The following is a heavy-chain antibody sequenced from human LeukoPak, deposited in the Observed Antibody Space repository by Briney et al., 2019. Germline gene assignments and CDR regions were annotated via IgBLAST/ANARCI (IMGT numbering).Heavy chain of an antibody. V-gene: IGHV4-39*01. J-gene: IGHJ4*02. CDR3: ATTTGRGIMITFGGVIVY. CDR2: IYYSRST. Sequence: PSETLSLTCTVSGGSISSSSYYWGWIRQPPGKGLEWIGSIYYSRSTYYNPSLKSRVTISVDTSKNQFSLKLSSVTAADTAVYYCATTTGRGIMITFGGVIVYWGQGTLVTVFS. CDR1: GGSISSSSYY. D-gene: IGHD3-16*02.